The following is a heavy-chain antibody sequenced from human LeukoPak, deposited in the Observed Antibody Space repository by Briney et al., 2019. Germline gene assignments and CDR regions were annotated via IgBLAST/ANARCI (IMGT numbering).Heavy chain of an antibody. V-gene: IGHV3-23*01. CDR2: ISGSGGST. CDR1: GFTFSSYA. CDR3: AKDRTYYFDY. Sequence: PGGSLRLSCAASGFTFSSYALSWVRQAPGKGLEWVSAISGSGGSTYYADSVKGRFTISRDNSKNTLYLQMSSLRAEDTAVYYCAKDRTYYFDYWGQGTLVTVSS. J-gene: IGHJ4*02.